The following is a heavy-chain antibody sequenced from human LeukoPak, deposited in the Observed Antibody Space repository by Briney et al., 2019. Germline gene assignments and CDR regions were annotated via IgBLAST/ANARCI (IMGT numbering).Heavy chain of an antibody. Sequence: SETLSLTCTVSGGSISTYYWTWIRQPPGKGLEWIGFSHYSGSTNYNPSLKSRVTISVDTSKNQFSLKLNSVTAADTAVYYCAREDPQTTVPEGMDVWGQGTTVIVSS. CDR2: SHYSGST. V-gene: IGHV4-59*01. J-gene: IGHJ6*02. CDR3: AREDPQTTVPEGMDV. D-gene: IGHD4-17*01. CDR1: GGSISTYY.